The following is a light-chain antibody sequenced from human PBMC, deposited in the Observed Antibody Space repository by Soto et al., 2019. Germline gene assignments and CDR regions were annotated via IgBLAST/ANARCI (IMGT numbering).Light chain of an antibody. J-gene: IGLJ1*01. CDR1: SSDVGGYNY. V-gene: IGLV2-14*03. CDR3: CSYTTSSTYV. Sequence: HSALTQPASVSGSPGQSIAISCTGTSSDVGGYNYVSWYQQHPGKAPKLMIYDVSNRPSGVSNRFSGSKSGNTASLTISGLQAEDEADYYCCSYTTSSTYVFGTGTKVTVL. CDR2: DVS.